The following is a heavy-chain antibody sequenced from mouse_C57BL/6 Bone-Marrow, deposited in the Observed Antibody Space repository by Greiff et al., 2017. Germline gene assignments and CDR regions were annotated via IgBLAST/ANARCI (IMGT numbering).Heavy chain of an antibody. D-gene: IGHD1-1*01. V-gene: IGHV2-2*01. CDR1: GFSLTSYG. CDR3: ARKDYGSTYLYFDV. J-gene: IGHJ1*03. CDR2: IWSGGST. Sequence: QVQLQQSGPGLVQPSQSLSITCTVSGFSLTSYGVHWVRQSPGKGLEWLGVIWSGGSTDYNAAFISRLSISKDNSKSQVFFKMNSLQADDTAKYYGARKDYGSTYLYFDVWGTGTTVTVSS.